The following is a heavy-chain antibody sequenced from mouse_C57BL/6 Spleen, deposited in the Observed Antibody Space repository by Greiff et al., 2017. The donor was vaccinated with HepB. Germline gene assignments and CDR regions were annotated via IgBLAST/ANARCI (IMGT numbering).Heavy chain of an antibody. V-gene: IGHV5-9-1*02. Sequence: EVKVVESGVGLVKPGGSLKLSCAASGFTFSSYAMSWVRQTPEKRLEWVAYISSGGDYIYYADTVKGRFTISRDNARNTLYLQMSSLKSEDTAMYYCTRGEGYGNYDYWGQGTTLTVSS. CDR3: TRGEGYGNYDY. J-gene: IGHJ2*01. CDR1: GFTFSSYA. D-gene: IGHD2-1*01. CDR2: ISSGGDYI.